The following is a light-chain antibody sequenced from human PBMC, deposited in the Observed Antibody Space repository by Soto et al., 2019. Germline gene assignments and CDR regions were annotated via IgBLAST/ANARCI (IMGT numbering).Light chain of an antibody. Sequence: DIQMTQSPSSLSASVGDRVSVTFRASQTIRSYLNWYQQKPGKVPKLLIHATSNLQSGVPSRFSGSGSGTDFTLTINSLQPEDFATYYCQQSYSMLTFGQGTKVEIK. CDR1: QTIRSY. CDR2: ATS. CDR3: QQSYSMLT. J-gene: IGKJ1*01. V-gene: IGKV1-39*01.